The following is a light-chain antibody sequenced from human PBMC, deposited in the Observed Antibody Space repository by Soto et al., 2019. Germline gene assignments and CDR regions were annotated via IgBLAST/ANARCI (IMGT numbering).Light chain of an antibody. CDR3: QQYNNWAPGYT. CDR1: QSVSSN. Sequence: EIVMTQSPATLSVSPGERATLSCRASQSVSSNLAWYQQKPGQAPRLLIYGASTRATGIPARFSGSVSGTEFTLTISSLQSEDFAVYYCQQYNNWAPGYTFGQGTKLEIK. V-gene: IGKV3-15*01. CDR2: GAS. J-gene: IGKJ2*01.